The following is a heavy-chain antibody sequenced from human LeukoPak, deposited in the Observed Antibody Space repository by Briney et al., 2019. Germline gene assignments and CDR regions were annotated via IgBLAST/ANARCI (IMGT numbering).Heavy chain of an antibody. CDR1: GYTFTSYY. CDR3: ARGLAGSGSYSLTFDT. J-gene: IGHJ4*02. V-gene: IGHV1-18*01. Sequence: ASVKVSCKPSGYTFTSYYINWVRLAPGQGLEWMGWISAFNGNTKYAQQLQGRGPRTSDTSTSTAYMDLRSLRSDDTAVYGCARGLAGSGSYSLTFDTWGQGTLVTVSS. D-gene: IGHD1-26*01. CDR2: ISAFNGNT.